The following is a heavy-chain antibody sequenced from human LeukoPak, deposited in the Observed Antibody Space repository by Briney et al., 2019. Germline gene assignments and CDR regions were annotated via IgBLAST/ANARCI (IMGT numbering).Heavy chain of an antibody. J-gene: IGHJ3*02. V-gene: IGHV1-69*04. D-gene: IGHD6-13*01. CDR1: GGTFSSYA. Sequence: SVKVSCKASGGTFSSYAISWVRQAPGQGLEWMGRIIPILGIANYAQKFQGRVTITADKSTSTAYMELSSLRSEDTAVYYCARRAPGIAAAGDAFDIWGQGTMVTVSS. CDR2: IIPILGIA. CDR3: ARRAPGIAAAGDAFDI.